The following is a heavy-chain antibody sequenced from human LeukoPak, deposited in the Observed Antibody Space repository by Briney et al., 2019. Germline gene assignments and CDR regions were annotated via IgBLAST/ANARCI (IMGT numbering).Heavy chain of an antibody. Sequence: GGSLRLSCAASGFTFSSYSMNWVRQAPGKGLEWVSSISSSSSYIYYADSVKGRFTISRDNAKNSLYLQMNSLRAEDTAVYYCARDQGYCSSTSCYEFDYWGQGTLVTVSS. CDR1: GFTFSSYS. CDR2: ISSSSSYI. J-gene: IGHJ4*02. V-gene: IGHV3-21*01. D-gene: IGHD2-2*01. CDR3: ARDQGYCSSTSCYEFDY.